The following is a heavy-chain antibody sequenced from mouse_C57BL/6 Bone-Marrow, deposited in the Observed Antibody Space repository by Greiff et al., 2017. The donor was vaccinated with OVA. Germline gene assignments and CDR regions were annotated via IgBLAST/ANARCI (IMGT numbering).Heavy chain of an antibody. CDR2: INPSSGYT. CDR1: GYTFTSYW. CDR3: AGERAYYGNYPAWFAY. J-gene: IGHJ3*01. Sequence: QVQLQQSGAELAKPGASVKLSCKASGYTFTSYWMHWVKQRPGQGLEWIGYINPSSGYTKYNQKFKDKATLTADKSSSTAYMQLSSLTYEDSAVYYCAGERAYYGNYPAWFAYWGQGTLVTVSA. V-gene: IGHV1-7*01. D-gene: IGHD2-10*01.